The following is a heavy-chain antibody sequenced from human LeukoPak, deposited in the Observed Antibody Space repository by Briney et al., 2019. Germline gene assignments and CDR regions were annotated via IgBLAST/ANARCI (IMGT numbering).Heavy chain of an antibody. CDR3: ASSGGSYTRDYFDY. CDR2: IYYSGIT. J-gene: IGHJ4*02. Sequence: SETLSLTCTVSGGSISSYYWSWIRQPPGKGLEWIGYIYYSGITNYNPSLKSRVTISVDTSNNHFSLRLSSVTAADTAVYYCASSGGSYTRDYFDYWGQGTLVTVSS. V-gene: IGHV4-59*01. D-gene: IGHD1-26*01. CDR1: GGSISSYY.